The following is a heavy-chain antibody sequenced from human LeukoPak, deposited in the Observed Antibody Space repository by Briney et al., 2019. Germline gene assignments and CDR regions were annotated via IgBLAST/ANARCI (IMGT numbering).Heavy chain of an antibody. D-gene: IGHD1-14*01. Sequence: GGSLRLSCAASGFTVITNDMTWVRQAPGKGLEWVSVLYSDGNTKYADSVQGRFTISRDNSKNTLYLEMNSLTPDDTAVYYCARGVEPLAANTLAYWGQGTLVTVSS. CDR2: LYSDGNT. CDR1: GFTVITND. J-gene: IGHJ4*02. V-gene: IGHV3-53*01. CDR3: ARGVEPLAANTLAY.